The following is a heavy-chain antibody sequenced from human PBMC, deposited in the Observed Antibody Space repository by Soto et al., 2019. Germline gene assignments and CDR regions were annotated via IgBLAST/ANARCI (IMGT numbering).Heavy chain of an antibody. V-gene: IGHV2-5*02. Sequence: QITLKESGPTLVRPPQTLTLTCTFSGFSLTSGVGVGWIRQPPGKALEWLALIYWDDDKRYSPSLKNRLTSTTDTSKNQVVLTMTNVGPVDTATYFCAHIDPEIVTVGGHGGFDYWGQGTLVTVSS. CDR3: AHIDPEIVTVGGHGGFDY. CDR2: IYWDDDK. CDR1: GFSLTSGVG. D-gene: IGHD5-12*01. J-gene: IGHJ4*02.